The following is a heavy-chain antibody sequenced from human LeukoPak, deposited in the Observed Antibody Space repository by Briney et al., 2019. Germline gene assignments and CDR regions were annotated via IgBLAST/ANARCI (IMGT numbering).Heavy chain of an antibody. CDR3: ARDGKRITTQFYYYGIDL. J-gene: IGHJ6*02. V-gene: IGHV3-20*01. CDR1: EFTFDDYG. CDR2: ITWNGGST. D-gene: IGHD3-3*01. Sequence: TGGSLRLSCTAAEFTFDDYGMSWVRQIPGKGLEWVAGITWNGGSTDYAVSVRGRFTISRDNAKKSVYLQMNSLRAEDAALYHCARDGKRITTQFYYYGIDLWGQGTTVTVSS.